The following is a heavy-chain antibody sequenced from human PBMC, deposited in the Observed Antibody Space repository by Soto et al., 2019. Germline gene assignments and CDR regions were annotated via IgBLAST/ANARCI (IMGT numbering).Heavy chain of an antibody. CDR3: ARVHYDILTGYYYDAVTNWFDP. D-gene: IGHD3-9*01. Sequence: SETLSLTCTVSGGSISSYYWSWIRQPPGKGLEWIGYIYYSGSTNYNPSLKSRVTISVDTSKNQFSLKLSSVTAADTAVYYCARVHYDILTGYYYDAVTNWFDPWGQGTLVTVSS. J-gene: IGHJ5*02. CDR2: IYYSGST. CDR1: GGSISSYY. V-gene: IGHV4-59*01.